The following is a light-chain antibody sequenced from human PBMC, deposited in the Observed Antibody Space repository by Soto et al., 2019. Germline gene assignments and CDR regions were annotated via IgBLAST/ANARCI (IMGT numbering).Light chain of an antibody. CDR1: EGISNY. CDR3: QKYNSAPRT. V-gene: IGKV1-27*01. CDR2: AAS. Sequence: DIQMIQSPPFLSASVGDRVSIICWASEGISNYLAWYQQKPGKVPKLLIYAASTLQSGVPSRFSGSGSGTDFTLTISSLQPEDVATYYCQKYNSAPRTFGQGTKVDIK. J-gene: IGKJ1*01.